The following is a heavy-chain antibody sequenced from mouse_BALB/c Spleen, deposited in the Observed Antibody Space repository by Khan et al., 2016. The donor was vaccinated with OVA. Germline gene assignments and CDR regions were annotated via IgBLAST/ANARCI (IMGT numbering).Heavy chain of an antibody. V-gene: IGHV1-7*01. CDR3: YKRGLSGSFAY. J-gene: IGHJ3*01. CDR2: INPSTGYT. CDR1: GYTFTSYW. D-gene: IGHD1-1*02. Sequence: QIQLVQSGAELAQPGASLKLSCKTSGYTFTSYWMHWVKQRPGQGLEWIGYINPSTGYTEYNQRFKDKATLTTDKSSSTAYLQLSRLTSEDSAVYYCYKRGLSGSFAYWGQGTLVTVSA.